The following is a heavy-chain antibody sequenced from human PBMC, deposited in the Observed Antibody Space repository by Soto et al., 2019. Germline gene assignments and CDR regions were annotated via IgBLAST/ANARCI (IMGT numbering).Heavy chain of an antibody. Sequence: QVQLVQSGAEVKKPGSSVKVSCKASGGTFSSYAISWVRQAPGQGLEWMGGIIPIFGTANYSQKFQGRVTITADDSTSTGYMALSSLRSEDTAVYYCASTRRVLSSGPARYSSSWFVDYWGQGTLVTVSS. D-gene: IGHD6-13*01. CDR2: IIPIFGTA. CDR1: GGTFSSYA. J-gene: IGHJ4*02. V-gene: IGHV1-69*01. CDR3: ASTRRVLSSGPARYSSSWFVDY.